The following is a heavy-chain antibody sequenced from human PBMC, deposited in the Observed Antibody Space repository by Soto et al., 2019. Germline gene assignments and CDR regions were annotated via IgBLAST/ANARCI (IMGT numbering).Heavy chain of an antibody. CDR1: GGSISSYY. V-gene: IGHV4-4*07. J-gene: IGHJ6*02. CDR3: ARGNCSSPNCYSFSGYYGMDV. CDR2: IYTSGST. D-gene: IGHD2-2*01. Sequence: SETLSLTCTVSGGSISSYYWSWIRQPAGKGLEWIGRIYTSGSTNYNPSLKSRVTMSLDTSKNQFSLKLTSVTAADAALYYCARGNCSSPNCYSFSGYYGMDVWGQGTTVTVSS.